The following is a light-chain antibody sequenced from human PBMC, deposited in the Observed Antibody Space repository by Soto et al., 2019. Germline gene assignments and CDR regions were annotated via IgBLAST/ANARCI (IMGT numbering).Light chain of an antibody. J-gene: IGLJ1*01. CDR3: QTWGTGIQV. CDR2: LNSDGSH. V-gene: IGLV4-69*01. CDR1: RGHSSYA. Sequence: QSVLTQSPSASASLGASVKLTCTLSRGHSSYAIAWHQQQPEKGPRYFMKLNSDGSHSKGDGIPDRFSASSSGAERYLTISSLQSEDEADYSCQTWGTGIQVFGTGTKLTVL.